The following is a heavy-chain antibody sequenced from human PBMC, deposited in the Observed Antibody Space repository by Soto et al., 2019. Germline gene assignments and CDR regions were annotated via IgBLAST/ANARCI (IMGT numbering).Heavy chain of an antibody. CDR2: ISAYNGNT. D-gene: IGHD3-22*01. V-gene: IGHV1-18*01. Sequence: QVQLVQSGAEVKKPGASVKVSCKASGYTFTSYGISWVRQAPGQGLEWMGWISAYNGNTNYALKVQGRVTMTTDTSTSTGYKELRSLRSDDTAVYYCARDQWGQYYYDSSGYYVWWAPDFWGQGTLFTVSS. J-gene: IGHJ4*02. CDR1: GYTFTSYG. CDR3: ARDQWGQYYYDSSGYYVWWAPDF.